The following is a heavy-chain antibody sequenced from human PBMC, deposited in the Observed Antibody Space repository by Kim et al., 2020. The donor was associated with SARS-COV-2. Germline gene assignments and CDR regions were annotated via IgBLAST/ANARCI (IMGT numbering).Heavy chain of an antibody. Sequence: GGSLRLSCAASGFTFSSYGMHWVRQAPGKGLEWVAVIWYDGSNKYYADSVKGRFTISRDNSKNTLYLQMNSLRAEDTAVYYCARDTYDILTGGSYYYYYGMDVWGQGTTVTVSS. CDR2: IWYDGSNK. CDR3: ARDTYDILTGGSYYYYYGMDV. V-gene: IGHV3-33*01. J-gene: IGHJ6*02. CDR1: GFTFSSYG. D-gene: IGHD3-9*01.